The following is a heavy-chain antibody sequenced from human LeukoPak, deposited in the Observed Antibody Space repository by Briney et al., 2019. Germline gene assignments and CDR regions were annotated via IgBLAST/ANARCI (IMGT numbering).Heavy chain of an antibody. J-gene: IGHJ3*02. CDR3: ARPAKYYYDSTGYYLDAFDI. Sequence: GESLKISCKGSGYDFNNNWIAWVRQMPGKGLEWMGIIYPDDSDSRYSPSFQGQVTFSADRSINTAYLQWSSLKASDTAMYYCARPAKYYYDSTGYYLDAFDIWGQGTMVTVSS. CDR1: GYDFNNNW. CDR2: IYPDDSDS. V-gene: IGHV5-51*01. D-gene: IGHD3-22*01.